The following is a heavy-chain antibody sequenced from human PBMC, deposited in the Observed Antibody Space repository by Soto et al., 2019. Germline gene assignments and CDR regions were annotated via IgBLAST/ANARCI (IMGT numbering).Heavy chain of an antibody. CDR2: IYCSGST. V-gene: IGHV4-59*12. CDR3: AREDCSSTSCYEDY. CDR1: GGSISSYY. Sequence: SETLSLTCTVSGGSISSYYWSWIRQPPGKGLEWIGYIYCSGSTNYNPSLKSRVTMAVDTSKNQFSLKLSSVTAADTAVYYCAREDCSSTSCYEDYWGQGTLVTVSS. D-gene: IGHD2-2*01. J-gene: IGHJ4*02.